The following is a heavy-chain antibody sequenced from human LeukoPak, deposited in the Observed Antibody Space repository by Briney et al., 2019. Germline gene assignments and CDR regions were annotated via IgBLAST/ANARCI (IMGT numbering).Heavy chain of an antibody. CDR3: ARDRFTVAGDRIFDY. CDR2: IYYSGTT. D-gene: IGHD6-19*01. Sequence: KPSETLSLTCTVSGGSINSSYWTWIRQPPGKGLEWIGYIYYSGTTNYNPSLKSRVTLSVDTSKNQFSLKLSSVTAADTAMYYCARDRFTVAGDRIFDYWGQGTLVTVSS. J-gene: IGHJ4*02. CDR1: GGSINSSY. V-gene: IGHV4-59*01.